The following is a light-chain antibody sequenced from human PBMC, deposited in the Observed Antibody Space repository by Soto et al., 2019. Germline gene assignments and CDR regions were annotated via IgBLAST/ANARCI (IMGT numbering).Light chain of an antibody. CDR1: QGISNY. CDR3: QKYNSAPLT. V-gene: IGKV1-27*01. CDR2: VAS. Sequence: EIQMTQSTSSLSASVGDRVTITCRASQGISNYVAWYQQKPGKVPKLLIYVASTLQSGVPSRFSGSGSGTDFTLTISSLQPEDVAAYYCQKYNSAPLTFGRGTKVEIK. J-gene: IGKJ4*01.